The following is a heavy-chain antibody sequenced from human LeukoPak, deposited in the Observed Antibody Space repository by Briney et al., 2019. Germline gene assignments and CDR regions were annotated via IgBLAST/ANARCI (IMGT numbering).Heavy chain of an antibody. CDR1: GFTFSSYA. J-gene: IGHJ4*02. CDR3: ARGLPPVMKYYFDY. Sequence: GGSLRLSCAASGFTFSSYAMHWVRQAPGKGLEWVAVISYDGSNKFYADSVKGRFTLSRDNSKNTLYLQMNSLRIEDTAMYYCARGLPPVMKYYFDYWGQGTLVTVSS. D-gene: IGHD4-11*01. CDR2: ISYDGSNK. V-gene: IGHV3-30-3*01.